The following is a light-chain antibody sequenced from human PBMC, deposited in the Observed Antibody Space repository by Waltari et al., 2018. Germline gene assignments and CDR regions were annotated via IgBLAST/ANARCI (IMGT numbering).Light chain of an antibody. J-gene: IGLJ2*01. Sequence: SSELTQDPAVSVALGQTVRITCQGDHLRTYYVSWYQQKPGQAPILVIHDKDNRPSGIPDRFSCSSSGDIASLTITGAQAEDEADYYCNSRDTRGNHFVVFGGGTKLTV. V-gene: IGLV3-19*01. CDR2: DKD. CDR1: HLRTYY. CDR3: NSRDTRGNHFVV.